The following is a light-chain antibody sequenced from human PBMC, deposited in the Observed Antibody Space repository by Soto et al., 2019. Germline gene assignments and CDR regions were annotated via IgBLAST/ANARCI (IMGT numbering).Light chain of an antibody. CDR3: QKYNNWPRT. J-gene: IGKJ1*01. CDR2: GAS. Sequence: VMTQSPATLSVSPGDRATLSCRASQSVSSNLAWYQQKPGQAPRLLIYGASTRATGIPDRFSGSGSGTEFTLTISRLQSEDFAVYYCQKYNNWPRTFGQGTKVDIK. CDR1: QSVSSN. V-gene: IGKV3-15*01.